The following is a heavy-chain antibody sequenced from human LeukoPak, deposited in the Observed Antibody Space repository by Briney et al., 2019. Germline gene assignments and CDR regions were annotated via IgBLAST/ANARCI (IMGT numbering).Heavy chain of an antibody. Sequence: SETLSLTCTVSGGSISSGGYYWSWIRQHPGKGLEWIGRIYTSGSTNYNPSLKSRVTMSVDTSKNQFSLKLSSVTAADTAVYYCARHRFGHLFDTWGQGTLVTVSS. CDR3: ARHRFGHLFDT. CDR1: GGSISSGGYY. V-gene: IGHV4-61*08. J-gene: IGHJ4*02. CDR2: IYTSGST. D-gene: IGHD3-16*01.